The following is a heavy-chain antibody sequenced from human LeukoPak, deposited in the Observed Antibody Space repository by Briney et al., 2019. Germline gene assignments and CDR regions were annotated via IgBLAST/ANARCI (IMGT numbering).Heavy chain of an antibody. CDR1: GGSISSYY. CDR2: IYTSGST. D-gene: IGHD3-22*01. J-gene: IGHJ5*02. V-gene: IGHV4-4*09. CDR3: ARDKSLHYYDSSGLDP. Sequence: SETLSLTCTVSGGSISSYYWSWIRQPPGKGLEWIGYIYTSGSTNYNPSLKSRVTISVDTSKHQFSLKLSSVTAADTAVYYCARDKSLHYYDSSGLDPWGQGTLVTVSS.